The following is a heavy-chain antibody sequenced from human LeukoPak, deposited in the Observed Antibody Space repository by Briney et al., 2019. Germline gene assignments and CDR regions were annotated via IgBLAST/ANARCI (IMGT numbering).Heavy chain of an antibody. CDR2: IYYSGST. J-gene: IGHJ6*02. Sequence: SETLSLTCTVSSGSISSYSWSWIRQPPGKRLEWVGYIYYSGSTNSNPSLRGRVTISVDTSKNQFSLKLSSVTAADTAVYYCARDHPPSYCYGMDVWGQGTTVTVSS. V-gene: IGHV4-59*01. CDR1: SGSISSYS. CDR3: ARDHPPSYCYGMDV.